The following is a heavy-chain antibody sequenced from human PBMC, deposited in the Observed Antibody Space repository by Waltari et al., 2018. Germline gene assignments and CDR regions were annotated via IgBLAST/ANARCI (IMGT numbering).Heavy chain of an antibody. Sequence: QLQLQQSGPGLVKPSQTLSLACSLSGDSISGSYYWNWVRQTAGEGLEWLGYIYSSGSTKYNPSLQSRATISIVNKTQFSLKLAAMTAADTAVYYCARSDVVVAPARNNYYFPMEVWGQGTTVTVSS. J-gene: IGHJ6*03. CDR3: ARSDVVVAPARNNYYFPMEV. D-gene: IGHD2-21*01. V-gene: IGHV4-61*09. CDR2: IYSSGST. CDR1: GDSISGSYY.